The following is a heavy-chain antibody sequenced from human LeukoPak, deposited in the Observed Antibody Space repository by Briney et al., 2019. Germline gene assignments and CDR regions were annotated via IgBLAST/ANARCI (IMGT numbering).Heavy chain of an antibody. CDR3: ARRIVGTGWGRENWLDS. D-gene: IGHD3/OR15-3a*01. V-gene: IGHV4-59*08. J-gene: IGHJ5*01. CDR2: TYYNGNT. Sequence: SETLSLTCTVSGDSISNYLWNWIRQPPGKGLEWIGYTYYNGNTNSNPSLRSRVSMSVDTSKNQFPLKLTSMTAADTAIYYCARRIVGTGWGRENWLDSWGQGTLVTVSS. CDR1: GDSISNYL.